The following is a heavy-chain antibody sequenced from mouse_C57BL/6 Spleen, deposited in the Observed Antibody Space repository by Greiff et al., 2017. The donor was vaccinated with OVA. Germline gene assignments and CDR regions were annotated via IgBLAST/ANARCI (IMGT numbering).Heavy chain of an antibody. Sequence: EVQRVESGGDLVKPGGSLKLSCAASGFTFSSYGMSWVRQTPDKRLEWVATISSGGSYTYYPDSVKGRFTISRDNAKNTLYLQMSSLKSEDTAMYYCARHFTTVVFDYWGQGTTLTVSS. CDR2: ISSGGSYT. CDR3: ARHFTTVVFDY. V-gene: IGHV5-6*01. D-gene: IGHD1-1*01. CDR1: GFTFSSYG. J-gene: IGHJ2*01.